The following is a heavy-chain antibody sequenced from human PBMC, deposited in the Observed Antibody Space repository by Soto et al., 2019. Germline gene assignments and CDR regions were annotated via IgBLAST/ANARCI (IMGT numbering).Heavy chain of an antibody. J-gene: IGHJ4*02. CDR1: EGTFNSYA. V-gene: IGHV1-69*01. CDR3: ASGASRWYPYFFDS. Sequence: QAQVVQSGAEVRKPGSSVKLSCKASEGTFNSYAIAWVRQAPGQGLEWMGGIIPYYNTLNYAQKFQDRVTITADDSTNTVFMELRSLRSDDTGVYFCASGASRWYPYFFDSWSQGTLVTVSS. D-gene: IGHD6-13*01. CDR2: IIPYYNTL.